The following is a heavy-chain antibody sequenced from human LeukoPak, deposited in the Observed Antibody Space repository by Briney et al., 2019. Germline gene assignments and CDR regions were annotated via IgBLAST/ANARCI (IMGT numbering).Heavy chain of an antibody. CDR2: IYHSGST. CDR1: GYSISSGYY. V-gene: IGHV4-38-2*02. J-gene: IGHJ3*02. CDR3: ARDLHYDSSGYIPKAAFDI. D-gene: IGHD3-22*01. Sequence: SETLSLTCTVSGYSISSGYYWGWIRQPPGKGLEWIGSIYHSGSTYYNPSLKSRVTISVDTSKNQFSLKLSSVTAADTAVYYCARDLHYDSSGYIPKAAFDIWGQGTMVTVSS.